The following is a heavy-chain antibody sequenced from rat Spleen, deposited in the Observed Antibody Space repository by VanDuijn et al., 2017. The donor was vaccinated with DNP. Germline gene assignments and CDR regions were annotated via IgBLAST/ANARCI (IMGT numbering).Heavy chain of an antibody. D-gene: IGHD1-11*01. CDR3: AKDRDGGYAMDA. V-gene: IGHV5-19*01. CDR2: ISPSGGST. J-gene: IGHJ4*01. CDR1: GFTFSNYD. Sequence: EVQLVESGGGLVQPGRSLKLSCAASGFTFSNYDMAWVRQAPTKGLEWVASISPSGGSTYYRDSVKGRFPISRDNAENTVYLQMNSLRSEDTATYYCAKDRDGGYAMDAWGQGTSVTVYS.